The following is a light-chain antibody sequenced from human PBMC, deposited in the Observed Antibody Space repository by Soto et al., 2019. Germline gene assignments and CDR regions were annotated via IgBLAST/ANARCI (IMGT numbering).Light chain of an antibody. CDR2: SNY. CDR1: SSNIGDNA. J-gene: IGLJ1*01. Sequence: QSVLTQPPSVSAAPRQRVTISCSGNSSNIGDNAVNWYQQFPGKAPKLLIYSNYDRPSGVPDRFSGSTSGTSASLVIRGLQSEDEADYYCAAWDDILNGYVFGDGTKVTVL. CDR3: AAWDDILNGYV. V-gene: IGLV1-36*01.